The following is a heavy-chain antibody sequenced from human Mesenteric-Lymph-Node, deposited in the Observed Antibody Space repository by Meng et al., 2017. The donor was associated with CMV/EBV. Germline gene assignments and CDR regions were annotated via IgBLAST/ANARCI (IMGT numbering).Heavy chain of an antibody. V-gene: IGHV3-21*01. CDR3: ARPTTGGGMDV. CDR1: GFTFSSYS. CDR2: TSSSSSYI. D-gene: IGHD4-11*01. J-gene: IGHJ6*02. Sequence: GESLKISCAASGFTFSSYSMNWVRQAPGKGLEWVSSTSSSSSYIYYADSVKGRFTISRDNAKNSLYLQMNSLRAEDTAVYYCARPTTGGGMDVWGQGTTVTVSS.